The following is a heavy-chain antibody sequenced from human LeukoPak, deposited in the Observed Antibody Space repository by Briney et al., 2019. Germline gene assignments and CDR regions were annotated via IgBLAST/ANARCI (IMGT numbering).Heavy chain of an antibody. CDR3: GKDDSSVVTPLFHH. D-gene: IGHD4-23*01. CDR1: GLTFDNYA. J-gene: IGHJ1*01. Sequence: GGSLRLSCAASGLTFDNYAMSWVRQAPGKGLEWVSSISGNGGSTHYADSVKGRFTISRDNSKNTLYLQMNSLRAEDTAVYYCGKDDSSVVTPLFHHWGQGTLVTVSS. CDR2: ISGNGGST. V-gene: IGHV3-23*01.